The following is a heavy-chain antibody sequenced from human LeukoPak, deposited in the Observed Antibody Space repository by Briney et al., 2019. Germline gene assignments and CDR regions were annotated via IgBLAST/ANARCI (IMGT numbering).Heavy chain of an antibody. CDR3: ARDEAAVAGSRLDY. CDR2: INPSDGGT. V-gene: IGHV1-46*01. Sequence: ASVKVSCKASGYTFTSYHIHWVRQAPGQGLEWMGIINPSDGGTSYAQKFQGRVTMTRDMSTSTVYMELSSLRSEDTAVYYCARDEAAVAGSRLDYWGQGTLVTVSS. CDR1: GYTFTSYH. J-gene: IGHJ4*02. D-gene: IGHD6-19*01.